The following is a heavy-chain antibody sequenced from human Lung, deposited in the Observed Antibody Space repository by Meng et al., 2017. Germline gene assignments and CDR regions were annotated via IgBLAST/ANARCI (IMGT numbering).Heavy chain of an antibody. CDR3: ARDRVAEADGRYFDL. J-gene: IGHJ2*01. D-gene: IGHD6-19*01. V-gene: IGHV3-53*04. Sequence: RVELGGGLVHAGGYLSLSCAVSGFSVSSNYMTWVRQAPGKGLEWISIIYSGGTIYYADTVRGRFTISRHTSKNTLYLQMNNLGEEDTAMYYCARDRVAEADGRYFDLWGRGTLVTVSS. CDR1: GFSVSSNY. CDR2: IYSGGTI.